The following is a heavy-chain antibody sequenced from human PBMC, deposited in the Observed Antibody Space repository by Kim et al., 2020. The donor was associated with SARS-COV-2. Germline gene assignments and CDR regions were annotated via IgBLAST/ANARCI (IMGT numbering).Heavy chain of an antibody. CDR2: ISGSGGST. CDR1: GFTFSSYA. D-gene: IGHD5-18*01. Sequence: GGSLRLSCAASGFTFSSYAMSWVRQAPGKGLEWVSAISGSGGSTYYADSVKGRFTISRDNSKNTLYLQMNSLRAEDTAVYYCAKDNSGYSYGYPDYWGQGTLVTVSS. V-gene: IGHV3-23*01. J-gene: IGHJ4*02. CDR3: AKDNSGYSYGYPDY.